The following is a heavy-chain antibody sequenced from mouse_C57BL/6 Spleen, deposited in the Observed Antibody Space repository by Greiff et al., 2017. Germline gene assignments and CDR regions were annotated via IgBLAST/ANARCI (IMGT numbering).Heavy chain of an antibody. CDR3: ARSWVITTGPFAY. V-gene: IGHV1-64*01. Sequence: QVQLQQPGAELVKPGASVKLSCKASGYTFTSYWMHWVKQRPGQGLEWIGMIHPNSGSTNYNEKFKSKATLTVDKSSSTAYMQLSSLTSEDSAVXYCARSWVITTGPFAYWGQGTLVTVSA. CDR1: GYTFTSYW. J-gene: IGHJ3*01. D-gene: IGHD1-1*01. CDR2: IHPNSGST.